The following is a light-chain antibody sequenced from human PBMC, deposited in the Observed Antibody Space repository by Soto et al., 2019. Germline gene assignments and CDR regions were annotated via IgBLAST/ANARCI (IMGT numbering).Light chain of an antibody. V-gene: IGKV1-5*03. CDR3: QQYKSFPYT. CDR1: QSISDS. J-gene: IGKJ2*01. Sequence: DIQMTQSPSTLSAFVGDRVTITCRASQSISDSLAWYQQKPGKAPKLLIYKASNLESGIPSRFSGSGSGIDFALTFSSLQPDDFATYYCQQYKSFPYTFGQGTKL. CDR2: KAS.